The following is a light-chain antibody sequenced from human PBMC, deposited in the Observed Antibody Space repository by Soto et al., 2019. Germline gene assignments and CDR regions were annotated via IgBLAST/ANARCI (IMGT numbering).Light chain of an antibody. CDR2: AAS. V-gene: IGKV1-39*01. CDR3: QQSYSNPPYT. J-gene: IGKJ2*01. CDR1: QSINTY. Sequence: DIQMTQSPSSLSASVGDRVTITCRASQSINTYLNWYQQKPGKAPRLLIYAASSLHRGVPSRFSGSGSGTDFTLTISSLQPEDFATYYCQQSYSNPPYTFGQGTKLEIK.